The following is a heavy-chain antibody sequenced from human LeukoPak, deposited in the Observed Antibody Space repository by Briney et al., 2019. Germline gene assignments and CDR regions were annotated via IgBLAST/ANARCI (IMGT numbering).Heavy chain of an antibody. CDR2: VFYSGRS. Sequence: SETLSLTCTVSGGSIRAYYWSWIRQPPGKRLEWIGSVFYSGRSDYSPSLTSRVTISLDTSKNQLSLKLDSLTAPDTAVYYCAKHRSNWSAGSVDSWGQGILVAVSS. D-gene: IGHD1-20*01. CDR3: AKHRSNWSAGSVDS. J-gene: IGHJ4*02. V-gene: IGHV4-59*08. CDR1: GGSIRAYY.